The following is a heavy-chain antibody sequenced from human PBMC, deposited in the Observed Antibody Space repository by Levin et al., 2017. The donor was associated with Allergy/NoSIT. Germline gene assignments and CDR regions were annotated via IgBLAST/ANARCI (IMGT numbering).Heavy chain of an antibody. CDR1: GGSISSSSYY. J-gene: IGHJ4*02. D-gene: IGHD3-10*01. V-gene: IGHV4-39*01. CDR3: ARTTMVRGVSLDY. CDR2: IYYSGST. Sequence: SETLSLTCTVSGGSISSSSYYWGWIRQPPGKGLEWIGSIYYSGSTYYNPSLKSRVTISVDTSKNQFSLKLSSVTAADTAVYYCARTTMVRGVSLDYWGQGTLVTVSS.